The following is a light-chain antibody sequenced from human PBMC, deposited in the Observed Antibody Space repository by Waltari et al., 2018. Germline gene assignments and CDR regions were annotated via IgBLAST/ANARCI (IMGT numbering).Light chain of an antibody. CDR1: QIISSR. Sequence: DIRMTQSPSSLSASVGDRVTITCRTSQIISSRLNWYQRKPGKAPRLLIFDASTLQSGVPLRFSGFRSGTEFTLTIDSLQPEDFATYYCQQSYDSWTFGQGTKVE. CDR3: QQSYDSWT. V-gene: IGKV1-39*01. CDR2: DAS. J-gene: IGKJ1*01.